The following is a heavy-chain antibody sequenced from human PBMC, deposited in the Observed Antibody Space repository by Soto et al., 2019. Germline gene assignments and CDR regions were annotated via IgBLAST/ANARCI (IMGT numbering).Heavy chain of an antibody. CDR1: GFTFSSYG. CDR3: ARDNIVIKSFDY. V-gene: IGHV3-33*01. Sequence: LRLSCAASGFTFSSYGMHWVRQAPGKGLEWVAVIWYDGSNKYYADSVKGRFTISRDNSKNTLYLQMNSLRAEDTAVYYCARDNIVIKSFDYWGQGTLVTVSS. D-gene: IGHD3-16*02. CDR2: IWYDGSNK. J-gene: IGHJ4*02.